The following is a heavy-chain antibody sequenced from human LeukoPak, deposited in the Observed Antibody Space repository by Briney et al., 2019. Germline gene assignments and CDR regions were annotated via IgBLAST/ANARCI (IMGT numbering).Heavy chain of an antibody. D-gene: IGHD6-6*01. Sequence: GGSLRLSCAASGFTFSSYAMSWVRQAPGKGLEWVSAISGSGGSTYYADSVKGRFTISRDNSKSTLYLQMNSLRAEDTAVYYCAKLGSSSPDYYYYMDVWGKGTTVTVSS. CDR2: ISGSGGST. V-gene: IGHV3-23*01. CDR1: GFTFSSYA. CDR3: AKLGSSSPDYYYYMDV. J-gene: IGHJ6*03.